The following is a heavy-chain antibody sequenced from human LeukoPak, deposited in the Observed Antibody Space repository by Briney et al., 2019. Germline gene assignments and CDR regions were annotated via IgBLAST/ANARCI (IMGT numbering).Heavy chain of an antibody. CDR1: GYTFSTYY. Sequence: GASVKVSCKASGYTFSTYYMHWVRQAPGQGLEWMGVIDPSGGSTNYAQKLQGRVTMTTDTSTSTAYMELRSLRSDDTAVYYCARTYGDNAEYFQHWGQGTLVTVSS. CDR3: ARTYGDNAEYFQH. V-gene: IGHV1-46*01. CDR2: IDPSGGST. D-gene: IGHD4-17*01. J-gene: IGHJ1*01.